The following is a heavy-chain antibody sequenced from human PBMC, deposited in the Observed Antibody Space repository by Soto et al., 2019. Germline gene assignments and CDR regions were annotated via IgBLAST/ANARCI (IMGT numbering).Heavy chain of an antibody. CDR1: GFSLSTSGVG. J-gene: IGHJ4*02. D-gene: IGHD2-8*01. V-gene: IGHV2-5*02. CDR3: AHRYAIQYYFDY. CDR2: IYWDDIK. Sequence: QITLKESGPTLVKPTQTLTLTCTFSGFSLSTSGVGVGWIRQPPGKALEWLALIYWDDIKRYSPSLKSRLTITTDTSKNQVVLTMTSMDPVDTATYYCAHRYAIQYYFDYWGQGTLVTVSS.